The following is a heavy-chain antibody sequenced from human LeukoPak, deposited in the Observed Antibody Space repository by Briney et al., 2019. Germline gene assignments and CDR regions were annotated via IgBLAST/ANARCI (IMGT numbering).Heavy chain of an antibody. V-gene: IGHV3-30-3*01. CDR3: ARDLSGHWTYDY. J-gene: IGHJ4*01. D-gene: IGHD1-1*01. CDR2: ISLDGNNE. CDR1: GFTFRNYY. Sequence: QTGGSLRLSCAASGFTFRNYYMHWVRQAPGKGLEWVAVISLDGNNEYYADSVKGRFSLSRDNSMNTLYLQLSSLRTEDTAMYYCARDLSGHWTYDYWGQGTLVTASS.